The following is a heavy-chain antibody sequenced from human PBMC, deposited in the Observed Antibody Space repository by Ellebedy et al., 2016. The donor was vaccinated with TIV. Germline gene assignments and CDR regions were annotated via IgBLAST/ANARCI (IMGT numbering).Heavy chain of an antibody. CDR2: IIPVLGIA. J-gene: IGHJ4*02. Sequence: ASVKVSCKASGYTFATHALYWLRQAPGQGLEWMGRIIPVLGIANNAQKFQGRVTITADKSTSTAYMELSSLRSEDTAMYYCAREVMATGELGFDYWGQGTLVTVSS. CDR1: GYTFATHA. D-gene: IGHD5-24*01. V-gene: IGHV1-69*04. CDR3: AREVMATGELGFDY.